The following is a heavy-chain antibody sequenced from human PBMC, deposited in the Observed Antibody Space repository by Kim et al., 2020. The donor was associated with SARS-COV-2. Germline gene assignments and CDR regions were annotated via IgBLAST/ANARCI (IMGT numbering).Heavy chain of an antibody. CDR3: AILKAAVSRTGFGY. J-gene: IGHJ4*01. CDR2: IYDSCIT. Sequence: SETLSLTCTVSGGSISSSSIYWGWILQPPGKGREWIRSIYDSCITYYNPSLKSRVTISVNTSKNLFSLKLSSVTAADTADYYCAILKAAVSRTGFGYWG. D-gene: IGHD6-19*01. V-gene: IGHV4-39*01. CDR1: GGSISSSSIY.